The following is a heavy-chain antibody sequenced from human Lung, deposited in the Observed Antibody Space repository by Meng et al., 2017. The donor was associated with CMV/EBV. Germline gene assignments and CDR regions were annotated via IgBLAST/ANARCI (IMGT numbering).Heavy chain of an antibody. V-gene: IGHV5-51*01. CDR1: GYSFTSYW. CDR2: IYPGDSDT. D-gene: IGHD3-22*01. CDR3: ARQYDTRTWDNWVDP. Sequence: KVSXKGSGYSFTSYWIAWVRQMPGKGLEWMGIIYPGDSDTTYSPSFQGQVTISADNSISTTYLQWSSLRASDTAMYYCARQYDTRTWDNWVDPWGQGTLVTVSS. J-gene: IGHJ5*02.